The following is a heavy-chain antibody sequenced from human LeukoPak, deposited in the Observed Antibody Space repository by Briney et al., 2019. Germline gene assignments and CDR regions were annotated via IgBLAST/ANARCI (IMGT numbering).Heavy chain of an antibody. Sequence: PSETLSLTCAVSGYSFSSGYYWGWIRQPPGKELEWIGSIYQSGSTYYNPSLKSRVTISVDTSKNQFSLKLSSVTAADTAVYHCAIGPGYGSGWYLYWGQGTLVTVSS. J-gene: IGHJ4*02. CDR3: AIGPGYGSGWYLY. CDR2: IYQSGST. D-gene: IGHD6-19*01. V-gene: IGHV4-38-2*01. CDR1: GYSFSSGYY.